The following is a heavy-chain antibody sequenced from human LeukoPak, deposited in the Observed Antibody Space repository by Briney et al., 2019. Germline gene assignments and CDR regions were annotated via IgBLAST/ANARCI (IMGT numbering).Heavy chain of an antibody. Sequence: ASVKVSCKASGYTFAGYFIHWVRQAPGQGLEWMGRTNPHSGVTEYAQKFQGRVTMSRDTSITTAYVEVSRLISDDTAVYYCARDLPSTPNWELDYWGQGTLVTVSS. D-gene: IGHD1-26*01. CDR1: GYTFAGYF. J-gene: IGHJ4*02. V-gene: IGHV1-2*06. CDR3: ARDLPSTPNWELDY. CDR2: TNPHSGVT.